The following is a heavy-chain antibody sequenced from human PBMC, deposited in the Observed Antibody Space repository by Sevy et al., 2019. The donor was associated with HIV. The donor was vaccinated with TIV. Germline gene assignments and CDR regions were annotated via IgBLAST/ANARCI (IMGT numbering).Heavy chain of an antibody. V-gene: IGHV3-48*02. J-gene: IGHJ4*02. CDR1: GFRFSDEP. CDR3: VRDTQFGFDY. Sequence: GGSLRLSCVASGFRFSDEPMNWVRQAPGKGLEWISNIRSDSSVMSYADTVRGRLTISRDNATNSLSLQLNSLRDEDTALYYCVRDTQFGFDYWGQGTLVTVSS. CDR2: IRSDSSVM. D-gene: IGHD3-16*01.